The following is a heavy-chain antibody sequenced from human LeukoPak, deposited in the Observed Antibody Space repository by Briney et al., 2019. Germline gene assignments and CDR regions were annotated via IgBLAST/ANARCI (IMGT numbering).Heavy chain of an antibody. CDR1: GYTFPGYY. CDR2: INPNSGGT. Sequence: ASVKVSCKASGYTFPGYYMHWVRQAPGQGLEWMGWINPNSGGTNYAQKFQGRVTMTRDTSISTAYMELSRLRSEDTAVYYCAREHSSSSGKVFDYWGQGTLVTVSS. J-gene: IGHJ4*02. V-gene: IGHV1-2*02. D-gene: IGHD6-6*01. CDR3: AREHSSSSGKVFDY.